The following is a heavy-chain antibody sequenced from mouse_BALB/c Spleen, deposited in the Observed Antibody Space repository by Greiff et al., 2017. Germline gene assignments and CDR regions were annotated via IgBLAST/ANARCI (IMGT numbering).Heavy chain of an antibody. CDR3: ARHYYGSSLDY. V-gene: IGHV5-12-2*01. CDR1: GFTFSSYT. D-gene: IGHD1-1*01. Sequence: EVMLVESGGGLVQPGGSLKLSCAASGFTFSSYTMSWVRQTPEKRLERVAYISNGGGSTYYPDTVKGRFTISRDNAKNTLYLQMSSLKSEDTAMYYCARHYYGSSLDYWGQGTTLTVSS. J-gene: IGHJ2*01. CDR2: ISNGGGST.